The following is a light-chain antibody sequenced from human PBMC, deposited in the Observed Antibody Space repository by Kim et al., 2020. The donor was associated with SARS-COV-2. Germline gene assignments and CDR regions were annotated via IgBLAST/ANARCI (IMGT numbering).Light chain of an antibody. CDR2: DSS. J-gene: IGKJ1*01. CDR3: QQRSYLPCT. V-gene: IGKV3-11*01. CDR1: QSVSSY. Sequence: PGERATLSCSASQSVSSYFAWYQEKPGQAPRLLIYDSSNRAPGIPARFSGSGSGTDFTLTISSLEPDDSAGYYCQQRSYLPCTFGQGTKVDI.